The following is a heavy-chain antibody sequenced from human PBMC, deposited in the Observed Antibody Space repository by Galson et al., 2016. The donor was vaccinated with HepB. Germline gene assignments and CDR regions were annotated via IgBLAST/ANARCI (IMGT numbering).Heavy chain of an antibody. J-gene: IGHJ4*02. Sequence: SETLSLTCTVSGRSVSSGTYFWGWIRQPPGKGLEWIGMVYYAGVTHYNPSLESRVTISVDTSKNQFSLRLSSLTAADTSVYYCARSSESRNGYFDYWGQGALATVSS. CDR3: ARSSESRNGYFDY. V-gene: IGHV4-39*01. CDR1: GRSVSSGTYF. CDR2: VYYAGVT. D-gene: IGHD1-26*01.